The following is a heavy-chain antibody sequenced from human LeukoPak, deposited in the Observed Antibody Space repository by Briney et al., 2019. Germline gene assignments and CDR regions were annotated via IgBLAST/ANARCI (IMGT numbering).Heavy chain of an antibody. D-gene: IGHD1-14*01. Sequence: PSETLSLTCSVSGGSTSSGTYYWGWIRQPPGKGLEWIGSIYYSGSTYYNPSLKSRVTISVDTSKNQFSLNLSSVTAADTAVYYCARGRSITPYYYYGMDVWGQGTTVTVSS. V-gene: IGHV4-39*01. J-gene: IGHJ6*02. CDR3: ARGRSITPYYYYGMDV. CDR2: IYYSGST. CDR1: GGSTSSGTYY.